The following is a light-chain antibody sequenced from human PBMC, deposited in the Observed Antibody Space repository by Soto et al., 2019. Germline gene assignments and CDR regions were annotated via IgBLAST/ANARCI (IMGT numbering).Light chain of an antibody. CDR2: GNS. V-gene: IGLV1-40*01. CDR1: SYNIGAGYD. CDR3: QSYDSSLSSHVV. J-gene: IGLJ2*01. Sequence: QSMLTQPPSVSGAPGQRVTISCTGSSYNIGAGYDVHWYQQLPGTAPKLLIYGNSNRPSGVPDRFSGSKSGTSASLAITGLQAEDEADYYCQSYDSSLSSHVVFGGGTKLTVL.